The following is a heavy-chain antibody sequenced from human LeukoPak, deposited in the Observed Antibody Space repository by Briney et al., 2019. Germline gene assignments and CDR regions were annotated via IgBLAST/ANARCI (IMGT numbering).Heavy chain of an antibody. CDR2: ISGSGGSA. V-gene: IGHV3-23*01. CDR1: GFTFSSYA. J-gene: IGHJ4*02. Sequence: PGASLRLSCAASGFTFSSYAMSWVRQAPGKGLEWVSAISGSGGSAYYADSVKGRFTISRDNSKNTLYLQMNSLRAEDTAVYYCAKDRNTWILHPRYWGQGTLVTVSS. CDR3: AKDRNTWILHPRY. D-gene: IGHD5-12*01.